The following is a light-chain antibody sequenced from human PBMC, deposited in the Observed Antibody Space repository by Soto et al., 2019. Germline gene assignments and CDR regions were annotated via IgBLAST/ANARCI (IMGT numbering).Light chain of an antibody. J-gene: IGKJ1*01. V-gene: IGKV3-15*01. CDR3: HQYNDWPRT. CDR2: GAS. Sequence: EVVLKQYPATLSVSPVELVILSCRASQSVSSNLVWYLQKPGQAPRVLIYGASTRATGIPARFSGSGSGTEFTLTISSLQSEDFAVYYCHQYNDWPRTFGQGTEVDI. CDR1: QSVSSN.